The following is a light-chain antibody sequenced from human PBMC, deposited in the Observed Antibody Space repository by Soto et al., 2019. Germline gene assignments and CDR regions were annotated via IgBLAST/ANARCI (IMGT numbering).Light chain of an antibody. CDR2: DGS. CDR1: QIVISRY. Sequence: ENVLTQSPGTLSLSPGERATLSCRASQIVISRYLAWYQQRPGQAPRLLIYDGSIRPTGIPDRFSGSGSGTDFTLTISSLEPEDFATYYCQQYGTSVTFGQGTKVDIK. V-gene: IGKV3-20*01. J-gene: IGKJ1*01. CDR3: QQYGTSVT.